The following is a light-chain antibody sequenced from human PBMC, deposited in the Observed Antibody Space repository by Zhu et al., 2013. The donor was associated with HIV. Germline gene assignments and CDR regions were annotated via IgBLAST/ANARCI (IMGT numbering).Light chain of an antibody. J-gene: IGKJ5*01. V-gene: IGKV1-39*01. CDR3: QQSYSTPT. CDR1: QDIRNH. Sequence: DIQMTQSPSSLSASVGDRVTITCRASQDIRNHLGWYQQKPGKAPRRLIYLASTLQSGVPSRFSGSGSGTDFTLTISSLQPEDFATYYCQQSYSTPTFGQGTRLEIK. CDR2: LAS.